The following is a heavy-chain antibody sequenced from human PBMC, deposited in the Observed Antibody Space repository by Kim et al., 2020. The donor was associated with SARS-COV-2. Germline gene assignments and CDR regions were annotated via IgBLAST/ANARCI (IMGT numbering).Heavy chain of an antibody. CDR3: ARKIVATINEFDY. Sequence: YAQKRQGRVTMTTATSTSTAYMELRSLRSDDTAVYYCARKIVATINEFDYWGQGTLVTVSS. D-gene: IGHD5-12*01. J-gene: IGHJ4*02. V-gene: IGHV1-18*01.